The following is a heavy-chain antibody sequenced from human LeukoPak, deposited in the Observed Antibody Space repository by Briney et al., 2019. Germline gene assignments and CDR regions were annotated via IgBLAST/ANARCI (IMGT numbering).Heavy chain of an antibody. D-gene: IGHD6-19*01. CDR3: AKSTLRVAVAGLGGYYFDY. Sequence: GGSLRLSCAASGFTFSSYGMHWVRQAPGKGLEWVAVICYDGSNKYYADSVKGRFTISRDNSKKMLYLHMNRLRAEDTAVYYCAKSTLRVAVAGLGGYYFDYWGQGTLVTVSS. J-gene: IGHJ4*02. CDR1: GFTFSSYG. CDR2: ICYDGSNK. V-gene: IGHV3-33*06.